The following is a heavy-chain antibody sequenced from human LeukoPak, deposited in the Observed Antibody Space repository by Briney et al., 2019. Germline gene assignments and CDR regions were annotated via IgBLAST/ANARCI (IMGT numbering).Heavy chain of an antibody. CDR1: GFTFSSYS. CDR3: ARGDLRSWYYFDY. D-gene: IGHD6-13*01. J-gene: IGHJ4*02. V-gene: IGHV3-21*01. Sequence: PGGSLRLSCAASGFTFSSYSMNWVRQAPGKGLEWVSSISSSSSYIYYADSVKGRFTISRDNAKNSLYLQMNSLRAEDTAVYYCARGDLRSWYYFDYWGQGTLVTVSS. CDR2: ISSSSSYI.